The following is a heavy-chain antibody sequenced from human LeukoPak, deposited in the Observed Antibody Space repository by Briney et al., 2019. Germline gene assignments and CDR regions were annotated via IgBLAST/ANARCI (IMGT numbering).Heavy chain of an antibody. CDR2: IYYSGST. CDR1: GGSFSGYY. V-gene: IGHV4-34*01. Sequence: SETLSLTCAVYGGSFSGYYWSWIRQPPGKGLEWIGSIYYSGSTYYNPSLKSRVTISVDTSKNQFSLKLSSVTAADTAVYYCASRTAAGGWFDPWGQGTLVTVSS. J-gene: IGHJ5*02. CDR3: ASRTAAGGWFDP. D-gene: IGHD6-25*01.